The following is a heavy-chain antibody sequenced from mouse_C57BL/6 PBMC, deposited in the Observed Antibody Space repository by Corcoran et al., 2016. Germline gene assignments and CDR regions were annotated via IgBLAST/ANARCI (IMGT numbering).Heavy chain of an antibody. CDR2: IKPNNGGT. CDR3: ARRTLPCSSLYWYVDV. Sequence: DVQLQQSGPELVKPEALVKIACKASGYTFTDYYMNWVKQSNGKSLEWIGDIKPNNGGTSYNQTFKGKATLTVDKSSSTGYMELSSLTSEDSAVSYYARRTLPCSSLYWYVDVWDTETMVTVSS. D-gene: IGHD6-1*01. V-gene: IGHV1-26*01. CDR1: GYTFTDYY. J-gene: IGHJ1*03.